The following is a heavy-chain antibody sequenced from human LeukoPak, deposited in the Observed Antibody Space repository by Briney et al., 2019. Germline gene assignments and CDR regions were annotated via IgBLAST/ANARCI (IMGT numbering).Heavy chain of an antibody. CDR1: GDRVSSNSAA. V-gene: IGHV6-1*01. CDR3: ARVRCSGGSCYSPYYFDY. Sequence: SQTLSLTCAISGDRVSSNSAAWNWIRQSPSRGLEWLGRTYYRSKWYNDYAVSVKSRITINPDTSKNQFSLQLNSVTPEDTAVYYCARVRCSGGSCYSPYYFDYWGQGTLVTVSS. CDR2: TYYRSKWYN. J-gene: IGHJ4*02. D-gene: IGHD2-15*01.